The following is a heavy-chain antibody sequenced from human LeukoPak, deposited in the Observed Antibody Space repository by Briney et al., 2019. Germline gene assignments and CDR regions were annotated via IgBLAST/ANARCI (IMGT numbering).Heavy chain of an antibody. J-gene: IGHJ4*02. CDR1: GYTFTGYY. CDR3: ARDRGFYCSSTSCYLFDN. CDR2: INPNSGGT. D-gene: IGHD2-2*01. Sequence: ASVKVSCKASGYTFTGYYMHWVRQAPGQGLEWMGWINPNSGGTNYAQKFQGGVTMTSDTSISTAYMELSRLRSDDTAVYYCARDRGFYCSSTSCYLFDNWGQGTLVTVSS. V-gene: IGHV1-2*02.